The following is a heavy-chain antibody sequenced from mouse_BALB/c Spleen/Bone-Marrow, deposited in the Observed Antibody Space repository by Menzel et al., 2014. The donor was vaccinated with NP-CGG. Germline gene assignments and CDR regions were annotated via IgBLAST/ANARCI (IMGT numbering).Heavy chain of an antibody. CDR3: ARRGYGNYFDY. CDR1: GYTFTSYW. V-gene: IGHV1-87*01. Sequence: QVQLKESGAELARPGASVKLSCKASGYTFTSYWMQGVKQRPGQGLEWIGAIYPGDGDTRYTQKFKGEATLTADKSSSTAYMQLSSLASEDSAVYYCARRGYGNYFDYWGQGTTLTVSS. CDR2: IYPGDGDT. D-gene: IGHD2-1*01. J-gene: IGHJ2*01.